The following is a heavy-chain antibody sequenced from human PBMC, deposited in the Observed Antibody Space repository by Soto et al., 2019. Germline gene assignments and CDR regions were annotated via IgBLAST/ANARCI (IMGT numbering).Heavy chain of an antibody. CDR3: ARGFGNLDTAMVNFDY. CDR2: IIPIFGTA. D-gene: IGHD5-18*01. CDR1: GGTFSSYA. J-gene: IGHJ4*02. Sequence: SVKVSCKASGGTFSSYAISWVRQAPGQGLEWMGGIIPIFGTANYAQKFQGRVTITADKSTSTAYMELSSLRSEDTAVYYCARGFGNLDTAMVNFDYWGQGTLVTVSS. V-gene: IGHV1-69*06.